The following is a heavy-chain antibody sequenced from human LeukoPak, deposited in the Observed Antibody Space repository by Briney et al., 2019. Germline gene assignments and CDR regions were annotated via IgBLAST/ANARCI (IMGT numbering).Heavy chain of an antibody. CDR1: GYSFTSYW. CDR2: IYPGDSDT. CDR3: ARDKGIAVAGTLGWFDP. D-gene: IGHD6-19*01. Sequence: GESLKISCKGSGYSFTSYWIGWVRQMPGKGLEWMGIIYPGDSDTSYSPSFQGQVTISADKSISTAYLQWSSLKASDTAMYYCARDKGIAVAGTLGWFDPWGQGTLVTVSS. V-gene: IGHV5-51*01. J-gene: IGHJ5*02.